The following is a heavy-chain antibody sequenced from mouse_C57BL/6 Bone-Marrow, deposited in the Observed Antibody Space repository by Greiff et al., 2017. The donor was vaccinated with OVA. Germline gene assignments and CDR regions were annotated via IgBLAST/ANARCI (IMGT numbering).Heavy chain of an antibody. V-gene: IGHV1-53*01. J-gene: IGHJ4*01. CDR2: INPSNGGP. CDR3: ATYYSNYVGTYYAMDY. CDR1: GYTFTSYW. Sequence: QVQLQQPGTELVKPGASVKLSCKASGYTFTSYWMHWVKQRPGHGLEWIGNINPSNGGPTYNEKFKSKATLTVDKSSSTAYMQLSSLTSEYSAVYYCATYYSNYVGTYYAMDYWGQGTSVTVSS. D-gene: IGHD2-5*01.